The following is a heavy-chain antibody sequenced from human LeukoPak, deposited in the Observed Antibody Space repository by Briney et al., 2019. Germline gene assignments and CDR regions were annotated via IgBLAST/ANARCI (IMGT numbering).Heavy chain of an antibody. CDR1: GGSVSSHF. D-gene: IGHD4/OR15-4a*01. CDR2: IYNSGIT. CDR3: ARDHLPAGAPGYYMDV. J-gene: IGHJ6*03. Sequence: PSETLSLTRTVSGGSVSSHFWSWIRQPPGKGLEWIGYIYNSGITNYNPSLKSRVTMSVDTSKNQFPLMLRSVTAADTAVYYCARDHLPAGAPGYYMDVWGKGTTVTVSS. V-gene: IGHV4-59*02.